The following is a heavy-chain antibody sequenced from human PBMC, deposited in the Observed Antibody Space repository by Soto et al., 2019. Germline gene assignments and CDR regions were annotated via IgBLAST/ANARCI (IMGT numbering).Heavy chain of an antibody. J-gene: IGHJ6*02. D-gene: IGHD6-13*01. CDR1: GFTFSSYG. CDR2: IWYDGSNK. Sequence: QVQLVESGGGVVQPGRSLRLSCAASGFTFSSYGMHWVRQAPGKGLEWVAVIWYDGSNKYYADSVKGRFTISRDNSKNTQDLQMNSLRAEDTAVYYCARDNSSSWYNGMDVWGQGTTVTVSS. V-gene: IGHV3-33*01. CDR3: ARDNSSSWYNGMDV.